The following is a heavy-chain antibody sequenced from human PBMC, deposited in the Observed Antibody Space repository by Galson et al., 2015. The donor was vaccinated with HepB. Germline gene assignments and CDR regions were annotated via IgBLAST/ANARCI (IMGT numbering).Heavy chain of an antibody. CDR1: GGSVSSGSYY. D-gene: IGHD4-17*01. J-gene: IGHJ3*02. V-gene: IGHV4-61*01. CDR2: IYYSGST. CDR3: ARDYGDYVGPDAFDI. Sequence: SETLSLTCTVSGGSVSSGSYYWSRIRQPPGKGLEWIGYIYYSGSTNYNPSLKSRVTISVDTSKNQFSLKLSSVTAADTAVYYCARDYGDYVGPDAFDIWGQGTMVTVSS.